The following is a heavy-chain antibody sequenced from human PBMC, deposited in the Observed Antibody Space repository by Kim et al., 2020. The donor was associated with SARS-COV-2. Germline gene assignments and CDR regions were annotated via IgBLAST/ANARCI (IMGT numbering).Heavy chain of an antibody. J-gene: IGHJ6*02. V-gene: IGHV3-21*01. CDR3: AREYQLLVRQNHPLLLLYYYYGMDV. D-gene: IGHD2-2*01. CDR1: GFTFSSYS. Sequence: GGSLRLSCAASGFTFSSYSMNWVRQAPGKGLEWVSSISSSSSYIYYADSVKGRFTISRDNAKNSLYLQMNSLRAEDTAVYYCAREYQLLVRQNHPLLLLYYYYGMDVWGQGTTVTVSS. CDR2: ISSSSSYI.